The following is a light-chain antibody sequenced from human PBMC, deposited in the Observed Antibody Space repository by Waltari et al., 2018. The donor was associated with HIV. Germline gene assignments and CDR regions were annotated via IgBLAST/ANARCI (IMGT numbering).Light chain of an antibody. CDR2: STN. J-gene: IGLJ3*02. V-gene: IGLV8-61*01. Sequence: QTVVTQEPSFSVSPGGTVTLTCGLSPGSVSTNSSPSWYQQTPGQAPRTLIYSTNTRSSGVPDRFSGSILGNKAALTITGAQADDESDYYCVLYMGSGVWVFGGGTKLTVL. CDR3: VLYMGSGVWV. CDR1: PGSVSTNSS.